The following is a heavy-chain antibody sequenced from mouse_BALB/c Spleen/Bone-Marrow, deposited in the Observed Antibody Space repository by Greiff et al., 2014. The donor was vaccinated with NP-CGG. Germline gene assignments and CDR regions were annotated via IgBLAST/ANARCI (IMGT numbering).Heavy chain of an antibody. CDR2: ISGGGSYT. J-gene: IGHJ2*01. CDR3: ARQAGGSGYFDY. V-gene: IGHV5-9-2*01. CDR1: GFTFSSYG. D-gene: IGHD1-1*01. Sequence: EVKLMESGGGLVKPGGSLKLSCAASGFTFSSYGMSWVRQTPEKRLEWVATISGGGSYTYYPDSVKGRFTISRDNAKNNLYLQMSSLRSEDTALYYCARQAGGSGYFDYWGQGTTLTVSP.